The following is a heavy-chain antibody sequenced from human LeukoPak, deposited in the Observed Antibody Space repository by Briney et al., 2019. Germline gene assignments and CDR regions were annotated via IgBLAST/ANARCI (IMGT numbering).Heavy chain of an antibody. J-gene: IGHJ4*02. CDR3: TRESGAFSPFGF. Sequence: SETLSLTCAVSGGSILTTNWWSWVRQPPGKGLEWIGEVHLSGASNYNPSLKSRVNMSIDKSKNQLSLELTSVTAADTPICYCTRESGAFSPFGFWGQGTLVTVSS. CDR1: GGSILTTNW. D-gene: IGHD1-26*01. CDR2: VHLSGAS. V-gene: IGHV4-4*02.